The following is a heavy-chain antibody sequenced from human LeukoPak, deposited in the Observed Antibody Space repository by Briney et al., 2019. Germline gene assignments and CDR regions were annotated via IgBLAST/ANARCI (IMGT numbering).Heavy chain of an antibody. CDR3: AREPLINYHGSGSSYYFDY. CDR1: GGSFSGYY. J-gene: IGHJ4*02. V-gene: IGHV4-34*01. CDR2: INHSGST. Sequence: SETLSLTCAVYGGSFSGYYWSWIRQPPGKGLEWIGEINHSGSTNYNPSLKSRVTISVDTSKNQFSLKLSSVSAADTAVYYCAREPLINYHGSGSSYYFDYWGQGTLVTVSS. D-gene: IGHD3-10*01.